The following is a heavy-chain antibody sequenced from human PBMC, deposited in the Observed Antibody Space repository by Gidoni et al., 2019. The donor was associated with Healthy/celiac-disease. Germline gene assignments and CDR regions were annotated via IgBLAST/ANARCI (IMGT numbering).Heavy chain of an antibody. CDR1: GGSISSSSYY. J-gene: IGHJ4*02. Sequence: QLQLQESGPGLVKPSETLSLTCTVPGGSISSSSYYWGWIRQPPGKGLEWIWSSYYRGSTYYNTSLKSRVTISVDTSKNQFSLKLSSVTAADTAVYYCARGGQQLVPRYWGQGTLVTVSS. CDR3: ARGGQQLVPRY. V-gene: IGHV4-39*01. CDR2: SYYRGST. D-gene: IGHD6-13*01.